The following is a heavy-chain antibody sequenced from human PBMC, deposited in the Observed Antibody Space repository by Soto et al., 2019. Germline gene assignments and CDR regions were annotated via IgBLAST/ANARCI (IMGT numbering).Heavy chain of an antibody. CDR2: IRNKANSYTT. Sequence: EVQLVESGGGLVQPGGSLRLSCAASGFSFSDHYTDWVRQAPGKGLEWVARIRNKANSYTTEHAASVKGRFTISRDDSKNSLYLQMYSLKTEDTAVYYCARVLTGSGMDVWGQGTTVTVSS. V-gene: IGHV3-72*01. D-gene: IGHD3-9*01. CDR3: ARVLTGSGMDV. J-gene: IGHJ6*02. CDR1: GFSFSDHY.